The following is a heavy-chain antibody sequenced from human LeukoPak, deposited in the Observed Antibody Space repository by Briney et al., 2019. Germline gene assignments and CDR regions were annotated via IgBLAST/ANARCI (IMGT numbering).Heavy chain of an antibody. CDR1: GGTFSSYA. J-gene: IGHJ4*02. CDR3: ARDPWDLSSGWPFDY. CDR2: IIPILGIA. D-gene: IGHD6-19*01. Sequence: GASVKVSCKASGGTFSSYAISWVRQAPGQGLEWMGRIIPILGIANYAQKFQGRVTITADKSTSTAYMELSSLRSEDTAVYYCARDPWDLSSGWPFDYWGQGTLVTVSS. V-gene: IGHV1-69*04.